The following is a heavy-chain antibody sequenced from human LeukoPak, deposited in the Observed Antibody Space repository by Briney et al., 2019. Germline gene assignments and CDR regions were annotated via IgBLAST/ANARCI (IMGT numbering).Heavy chain of an antibody. Sequence: SETLSLTCTVSGGSISSSSYYWGWIRQPPGKGLEWIGSNYYSGSTYYNPSLKSRVTISGDTSKNQFSLRLSSVTAADTAVYYCARASYSYDINGWVPFDYWGQGTMVTVSS. CDR1: GGSISSSSYY. J-gene: IGHJ4*02. CDR3: ARASYSYDINGWVPFDY. V-gene: IGHV4-39*07. D-gene: IGHD3-22*01. CDR2: NYYSGST.